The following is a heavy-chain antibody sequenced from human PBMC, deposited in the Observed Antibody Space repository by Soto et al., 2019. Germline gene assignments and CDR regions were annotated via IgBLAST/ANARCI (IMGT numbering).Heavy chain of an antibody. Sequence: EVQLLESGGGLVQPGGSXXXXXXXXXXXXXXXXMSWVRQAPGKGLEWVSAISGSGGSTYYADSVKGRFTISRDNSKNTLYLQINSLRAEDTAVYYCAKGSVVVVSATPLDYWGQGTLVTVSS. D-gene: IGHD2-15*01. CDR2: ISGSGGST. V-gene: IGHV3-23*01. CDR3: AKGSVVVVSATPLDY. CDR1: XXXXXXXX. J-gene: IGHJ4*02.